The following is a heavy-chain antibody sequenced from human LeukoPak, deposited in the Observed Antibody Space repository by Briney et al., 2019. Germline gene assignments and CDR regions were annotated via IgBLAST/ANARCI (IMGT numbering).Heavy chain of an antibody. V-gene: IGHV4-59*01. CDR3: ARAVAAPAWFDT. CDR1: GVINSYY. CDR2: IYYSGST. Sequence: KASETLSLTGTVSGVINSYYWSWIRQPPGQGLEWIGYIYYSGSTNYNPSFKSRVTMSVDRSKNQFSLKLISLPAADTAVYYRARAVAAPAWFDTTGLGKLVTVTS. J-gene: IGHJ5*02. D-gene: IGHD6-13*01.